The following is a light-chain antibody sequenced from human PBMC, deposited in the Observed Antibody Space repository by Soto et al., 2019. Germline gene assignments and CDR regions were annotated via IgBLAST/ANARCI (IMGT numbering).Light chain of an antibody. CDR1: QSVSSY. CDR2: DAS. V-gene: IGKV3-11*01. J-gene: IGKJ1*01. Sequence: EIVLTQSPATLSLSPGERATLSCRASQSVSSYLAWYQQKPGQAPRLLIYDASNRATGIPARFSGSGSGTDFTLTISSLEPEDFAVYYCQQRSNWPWTLGHGTKVDIK. CDR3: QQRSNWPWT.